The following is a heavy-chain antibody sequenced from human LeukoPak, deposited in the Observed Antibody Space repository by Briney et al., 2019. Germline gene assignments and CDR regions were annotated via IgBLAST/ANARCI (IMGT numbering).Heavy chain of an antibody. Sequence: GGSLRLSCAASGFTVSTYYMTWVRQAPGKGLECVSDIYSGGSKYYSDSVKGRFTVSRDNSKNTLYLQMNSLRAEDTAMYYCARGLGYCTSTTCLPPFDYWGQGTLVTVSS. J-gene: IGHJ4*02. CDR3: ARGLGYCTSTTCLPPFDY. V-gene: IGHV3-53*01. CDR2: IYSGGSK. CDR1: GFTVSTYY. D-gene: IGHD2-2*01.